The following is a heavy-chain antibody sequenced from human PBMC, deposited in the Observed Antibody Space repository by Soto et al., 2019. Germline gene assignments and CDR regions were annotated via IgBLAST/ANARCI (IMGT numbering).Heavy chain of an antibody. D-gene: IGHD6-13*01. CDR3: ARGLSSSWDPNWFDP. CDR1: GYTFTSYD. V-gene: IGHV1-8*01. J-gene: IGHJ5*02. Sequence: GASVKVSCKASGYTFTSYDINWVRQATGQGLEWMGWMNPNSGNTGYAQKFQGRVTMTRNTSISTAYMELSSLRSEDTAVYYCARGLSSSWDPNWFDPWGQGTRVTVSS. CDR2: MNPNSGNT.